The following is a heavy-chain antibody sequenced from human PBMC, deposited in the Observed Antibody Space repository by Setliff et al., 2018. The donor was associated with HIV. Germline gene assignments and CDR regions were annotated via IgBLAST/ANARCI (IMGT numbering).Heavy chain of an antibody. CDR2: IYYSGST. J-gene: IGHJ4*02. CDR3: ARTLGSGTFRYYFDY. V-gene: IGHV4-39*01. Sequence: PSETLSLTCTVSGGSITTSTFYWGWIRQPPGKGLEWIGDIYYSGSTHYNPSLKSRVTISVDTSQNQFSLKLSSVTAADTAVYYCARTLGSGTFRYYFDYWGQGTLVTVSS. D-gene: IGHD3-10*01. CDR1: GGSITTSTFY.